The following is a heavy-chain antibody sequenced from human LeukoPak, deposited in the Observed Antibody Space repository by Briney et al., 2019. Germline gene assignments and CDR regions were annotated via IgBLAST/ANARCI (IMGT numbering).Heavy chain of an antibody. D-gene: IGHD3-16*02. CDR1: GYTFTSYG. CDR3: ARGQGDYVWGSYRPYYFDY. Sequence: GASVKVSCKASGYTFTSYGISWVRQAPGQGLEWMGWISAYNGNTNYAQKLQGRVTMTTDTSTSTAYMELRSLRSDDTAVYYCARGQGDYVWGSYRPYYFDYWGQGTLVTVSS. V-gene: IGHV1-18*01. J-gene: IGHJ4*02. CDR2: ISAYNGNT.